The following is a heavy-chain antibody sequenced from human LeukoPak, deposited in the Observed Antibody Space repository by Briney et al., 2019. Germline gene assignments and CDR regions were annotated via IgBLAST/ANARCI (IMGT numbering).Heavy chain of an antibody. J-gene: IGHJ4*02. CDR2: IYYSGST. Sequence: SETLSLTCIVSRGSISSYFWSWIRPPPGKGVEWIGYIYYSGSTNYNPSLKSRVTISVDTSKNQFSLKLSSVTAADTAVYYCARSRIYCSSTSCYRYFDYWGQGTLVTVSS. V-gene: IGHV4-59*01. D-gene: IGHD2-2*02. CDR1: RGSISSYF. CDR3: ARSRIYCSSTSCYRYFDY.